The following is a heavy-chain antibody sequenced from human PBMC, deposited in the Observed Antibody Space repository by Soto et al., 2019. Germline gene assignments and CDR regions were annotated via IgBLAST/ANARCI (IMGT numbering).Heavy chain of an antibody. Sequence: SVKVSCKASTDTFPNYAITWVRQAPGQGLEWVGGIIPVLASITYAQKFQGRVSITADESTSTAYMELSSLTSDDTAVYYCACNWANSLKNWLAPGGQGAMVTVSS. V-gene: IGHV1-69*13. J-gene: IGHJ5*02. D-gene: IGHD1-1*01. CDR2: IIPVLASI. CDR3: ACNWANSLKNWLAP. CDR1: TDTFPNYA.